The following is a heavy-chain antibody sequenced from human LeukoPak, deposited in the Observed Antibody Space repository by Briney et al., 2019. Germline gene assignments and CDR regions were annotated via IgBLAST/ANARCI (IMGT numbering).Heavy chain of an antibody. V-gene: IGHV1-18*01. Sequence: GASVKVSCKASGYTFTNYGISWVRQAPGQGLEWMGWISAYNGNTNYAQKLQDRVTMTTGTSTSTAYKEVRSLRSDDTAVYYCARGAYCGGDCYQRSLDYWGQGALVTVSS. D-gene: IGHD2-21*02. J-gene: IGHJ4*02. CDR2: ISAYNGNT. CDR1: GYTFTNYG. CDR3: ARGAYCGGDCYQRSLDY.